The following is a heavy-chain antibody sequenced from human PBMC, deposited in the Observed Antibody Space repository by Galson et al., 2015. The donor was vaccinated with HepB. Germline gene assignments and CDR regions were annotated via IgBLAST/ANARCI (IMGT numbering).Heavy chain of an antibody. D-gene: IGHD3-16*01. Sequence: SLRLSCAASGFTVSSNYMSWVRQAPGKGLEWVSVIYSGGSTYYADPVKGRFTISRDNSKNTLYLQMNSLRAEDTAVYYCAMGGSNADYSYDYMDVWGKGTTVTVSS. CDR1: GFTVSSNY. V-gene: IGHV3-66*01. J-gene: IGHJ6*03. CDR2: IYSGGST. CDR3: AMGGSNADYSYDYMDV.